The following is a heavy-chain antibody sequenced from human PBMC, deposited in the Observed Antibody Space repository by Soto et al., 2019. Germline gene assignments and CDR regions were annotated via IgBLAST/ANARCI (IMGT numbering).Heavy chain of an antibody. CDR2: ISYSGST. D-gene: IGHD3-3*01. Sequence: SETLSLTCTVSDGSISSGDYYWSWLRQHPGKGLEWIGYISYSGSTYYTPTLKSRLTMSVDASRNQFSLRLTSVTAADTAVYYCARGGRSFGVVILFIDYWGQGALVTVSS. J-gene: IGHJ4*02. CDR1: DGSISSGDYY. V-gene: IGHV4-31*03. CDR3: ARGGRSFGVVILFIDY.